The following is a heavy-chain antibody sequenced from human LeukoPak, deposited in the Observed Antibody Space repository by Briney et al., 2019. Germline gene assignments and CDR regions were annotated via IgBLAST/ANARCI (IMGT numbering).Heavy chain of an antibody. CDR3: ARESSDYYGSGSYFFYGAFDI. CDR1: GGSISSYY. Sequence: SETLSLTCTVSGGSISSYYWSWMRQPAGKGLEWIGRIYTSGSTNYNPSLKSRVTMSVDTSKNQFSLKLSSVTAADTAVYYCARESSDYYGSGSYFFYGAFDIWGQGTMVTVSS. V-gene: IGHV4-4*07. CDR2: IYTSGST. J-gene: IGHJ3*02. D-gene: IGHD3-10*01.